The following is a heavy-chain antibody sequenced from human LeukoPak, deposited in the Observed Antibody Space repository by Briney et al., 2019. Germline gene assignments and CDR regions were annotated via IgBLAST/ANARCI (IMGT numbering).Heavy chain of an antibody. D-gene: IGHD1-26*01. Sequence: EASVKVSCKASGGTFSSYAISLVRQAAGQGLEWMGRIIPILGIANYAQKFQGRVTITADKSTSTAYMELSSLRSEDTAVYYCARWVYSGSYTEYFDYWGQGTLVTVSS. J-gene: IGHJ4*02. CDR1: GGTFSSYA. CDR2: IIPILGIA. CDR3: ARWVYSGSYTEYFDY. V-gene: IGHV1-69*04.